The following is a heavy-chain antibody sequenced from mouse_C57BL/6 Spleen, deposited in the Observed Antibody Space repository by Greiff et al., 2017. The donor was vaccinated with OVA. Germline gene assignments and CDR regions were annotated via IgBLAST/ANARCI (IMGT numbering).Heavy chain of an antibody. Sequence: VQLQQSGAELVRPGASVKLSCTASGFNIKDYYMHWVKQRPEQGLEWIGWIDPEDGDTAYAPKFQGKATMTADTSSNTAYLQLSSLTSEDTAVYYCTRMTTVANYYAMDYWGQGTSVTVSS. CDR2: IDPEDGDT. CDR1: GFNIKDYY. J-gene: IGHJ4*01. D-gene: IGHD1-1*01. V-gene: IGHV14-1*01. CDR3: TRMTTVANYYAMDY.